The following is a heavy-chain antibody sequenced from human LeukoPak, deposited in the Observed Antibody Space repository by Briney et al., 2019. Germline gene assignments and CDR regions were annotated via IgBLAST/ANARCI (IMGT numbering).Heavy chain of an antibody. Sequence: GGSLRLSCAASGFTFSSYGMHWVRQAPGKGLEWVAVISYDGSNEYYADSVKGRFTISRDNSKNTLYLQMNSLRAEDTAVYYCAKEGSPYYDFWSGSGRDAFDIWGQGTMVTVSS. J-gene: IGHJ3*02. V-gene: IGHV3-30*18. CDR1: GFTFSSYG. CDR2: ISYDGSNE. CDR3: AKEGSPYYDFWSGSGRDAFDI. D-gene: IGHD3-3*01.